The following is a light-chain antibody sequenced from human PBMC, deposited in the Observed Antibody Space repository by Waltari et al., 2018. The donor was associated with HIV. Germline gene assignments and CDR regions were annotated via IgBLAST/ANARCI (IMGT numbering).Light chain of an antibody. CDR3: QSAGGGGTYR. CDR1: ALSKEY. J-gene: IGLJ2*01. V-gene: IGLV3-25*03. Sequence: SYDLTQPPSVSVSPVQTARITCFGEALSKEYTFWHQQKAGQAPLLVIHKDTERASGIPERFSGSTSGRLVTLTIDDVEPDDEADYYCQSAGGGGTYRFGGGTKLTVL. CDR2: KDT.